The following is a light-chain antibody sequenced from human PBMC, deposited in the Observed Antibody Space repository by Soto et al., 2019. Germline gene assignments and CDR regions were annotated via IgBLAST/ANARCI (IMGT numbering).Light chain of an antibody. V-gene: IGLV1-51*01. J-gene: IGLJ2*01. CDR1: GSNVGYNS. CDR3: SSYGNTRGTLEVVL. CDR2: DNY. Sequence: QSVLTQPPSLSAAPGQEVTISCSGSGSNVGYNSVSWYQQLPGTAPKLLIYDNYKRPSGIPARFSGSKSGNTASLTISGLQAEDEADYYCSSYGNTRGTLEVVLFGGGTKVTVL.